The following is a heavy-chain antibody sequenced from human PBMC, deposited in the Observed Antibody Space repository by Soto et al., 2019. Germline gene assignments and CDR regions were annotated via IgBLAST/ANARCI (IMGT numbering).Heavy chain of an antibody. CDR3: ARYRDYGSGSYRWFDP. CDR1: GGSISSSGYY. CDR2: IYYSGST. J-gene: IGHJ5*02. D-gene: IGHD3-10*01. Sequence: SETLSLTCTVSGGSISSSGYYWTWIRQHPGKGLEWIGYIYYSGSTYYNPSLKSRVTISVDTSKNQVSLKLSSVTAADTAVYYCARYRDYGSGSYRWFDPWGQGTLVTVAS. V-gene: IGHV4-31*03.